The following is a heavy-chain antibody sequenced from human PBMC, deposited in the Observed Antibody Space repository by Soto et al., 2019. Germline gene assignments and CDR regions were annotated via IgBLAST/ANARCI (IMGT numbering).Heavy chain of an antibody. Sequence: GGSLRLSCAASGFTFSSYGMHWVRQAPGKGLEWVAVIWYDGSNKYYADSVKGRFTISRDNSKNTLYLQMNSLRAEDTAVYYCARDFYYYDSSGSPDYWGQGTLVTVSS. CDR3: ARDFYYYDSSGSPDY. V-gene: IGHV3-33*01. J-gene: IGHJ4*02. D-gene: IGHD3-22*01. CDR2: IWYDGSNK. CDR1: GFTFSSYG.